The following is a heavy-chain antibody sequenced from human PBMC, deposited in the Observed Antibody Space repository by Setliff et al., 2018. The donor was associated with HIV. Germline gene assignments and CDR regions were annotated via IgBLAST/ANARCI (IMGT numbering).Heavy chain of an antibody. CDR2: INSATGGT. J-gene: IGHJ3*02. CDR1: GYTFTDNY. Sequence: GASVKVSCKASGYTFTDNYIHWVRQAPGQGLEWMAWINSATGGTNYAQNFQGWVTVTRDTSINTVYMELSSLKSDDTAGYYRARDYLHVFDIWGQGTMVTVSS. V-gene: IGHV1-2*04. CDR3: ARDYLHVFDI.